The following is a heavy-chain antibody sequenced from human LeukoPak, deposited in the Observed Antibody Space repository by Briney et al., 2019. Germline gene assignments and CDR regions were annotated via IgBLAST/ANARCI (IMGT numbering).Heavy chain of an antibody. V-gene: IGHV3-30*18. Sequence: GALRLSCAASGFTFSDYYMSWIRQAPGKGLEWVAVLSYDGSNKYYADSVKGRFTISRDNPKNTLYLQMNSLRAEDTAVYFCAKRGVVIRVILVGFHKEAYYFDSWGQGALVTVSS. J-gene: IGHJ4*02. CDR3: AKRGVVIRVILVGFHKEAYYFDS. CDR1: GFTFSDYY. CDR2: LSYDGSNK. D-gene: IGHD3-22*01.